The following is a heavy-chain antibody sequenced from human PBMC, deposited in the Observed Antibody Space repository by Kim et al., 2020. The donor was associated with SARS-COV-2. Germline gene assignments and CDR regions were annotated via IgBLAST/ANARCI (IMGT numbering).Heavy chain of an antibody. D-gene: IGHD2-15*01. Sequence: TDGRTTDYAAPVKVRFTISREDSKNTLYLQMNSLKTEDTAVYYCTTDRWHWGQGTLVTVSS. J-gene: IGHJ4*02. V-gene: IGHV3-15*01. CDR2: TDGRTT. CDR3: TTDRWH.